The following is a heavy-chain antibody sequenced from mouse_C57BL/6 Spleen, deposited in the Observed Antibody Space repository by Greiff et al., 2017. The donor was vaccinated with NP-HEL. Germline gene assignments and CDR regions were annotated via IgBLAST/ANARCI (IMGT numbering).Heavy chain of an antibody. CDR2: IYPRDGST. V-gene: IGHV1-85*01. J-gene: IGHJ3*01. CDR3: ARGGYYGSNAY. Sequence: VQLQESGPELVKPGASVKLSCKASGYTFTSYDINWVKQRPGQGLEWIGWIYPRDGSTKYNEKFKGKATLTVDTSSSTAYMELHSLTSEDSAVYFCARGGYYGSNAYWGQGTLVTVSA. CDR1: GYTFTSYD. D-gene: IGHD1-1*01.